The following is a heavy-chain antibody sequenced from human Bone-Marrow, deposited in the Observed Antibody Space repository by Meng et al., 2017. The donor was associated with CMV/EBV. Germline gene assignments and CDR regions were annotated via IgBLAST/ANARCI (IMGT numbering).Heavy chain of an antibody. D-gene: IGHD1-26*01. J-gene: IGHJ5*02. CDR3: AKDRRAVGAPPGGNWFDP. CDR1: GFTFSSYW. CDR2: IKQDGSEK. Sequence: GESLKISCAASGFTFSSYWMSWVRQAPGKGLEWVANIKQDGSEKYYVDSVKGRFTISRDNAKNSLYLQMNSLRAEDTAVYYCAKDRRAVGAPPGGNWFDPWGQGTLVTFSS. V-gene: IGHV3-7*01.